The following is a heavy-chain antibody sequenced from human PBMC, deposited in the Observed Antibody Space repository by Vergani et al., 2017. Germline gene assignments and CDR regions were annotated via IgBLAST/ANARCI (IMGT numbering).Heavy chain of an antibody. V-gene: IGHV1-2*02. CDR3: ARGGGAHDGSGYDLYYCDGMDV. CDR1: GYTFTGYY. D-gene: IGHD3-22*01. Sequence: QVQLVQSGAEVKKPGASVKVSCKASGYTFTGYYMHWVRQAPGQGLEWMGWINPNSGGTNYAQKFQGRVTMTWDTSISRAYMELGRLRSDDQAVYFCARGGGAHDGSGYDLYYCDGMDVWGQGTTVTVSS. CDR2: INPNSGGT. J-gene: IGHJ6*02.